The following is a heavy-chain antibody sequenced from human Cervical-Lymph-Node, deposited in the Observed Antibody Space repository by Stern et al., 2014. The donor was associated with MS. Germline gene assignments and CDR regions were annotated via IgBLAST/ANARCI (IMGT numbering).Heavy chain of an antibody. D-gene: IGHD3-16*01. CDR3: ARTSIGFDL. Sequence: EVQLEESGGRLVQPGRSLRLSCAASGFRFDAFAMNWVRQVQGKGLEWVSRITWNRGTVASADPVQGRFIISIDDAKNSLYLQMNSLRIDDTALYYCARTSIGFDLWGQGTLVTVSS. CDR1: GFRFDAFA. J-gene: IGHJ4*02. V-gene: IGHV3-9*01. CDR2: ITWNRGTV.